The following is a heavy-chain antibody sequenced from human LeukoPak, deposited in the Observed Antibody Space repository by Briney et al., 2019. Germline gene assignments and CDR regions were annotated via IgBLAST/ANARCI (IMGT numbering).Heavy chain of an antibody. J-gene: IGHJ4*02. Sequence: SETLSLTCTVSGGSISSYYWSWIRQPPGKGLEWIGYIYYSGSTNYNPSLKSRVTISVDTSKNQFSLKLSSVTAADTAVYYCARGLNTRTFDYWGQGTLATVSS. CDR2: IYYSGST. CDR1: GGSISSYY. CDR3: ARGLNTRTFDY. D-gene: IGHD5/OR15-5a*01. V-gene: IGHV4-59*01.